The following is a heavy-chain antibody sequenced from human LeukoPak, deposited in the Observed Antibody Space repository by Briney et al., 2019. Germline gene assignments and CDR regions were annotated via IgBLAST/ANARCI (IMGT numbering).Heavy chain of an antibody. J-gene: IGHJ4*02. D-gene: IGHD3-22*01. CDR2: IKQDGSEK. CDR3: ARPYDSSGYYYSY. CDR1: GFTFSSYG. Sequence: GRALRLSCAASGFTFSSYGMHWVRQAPGKGLEWVANIKQDGSEKYYVDSVKGRFTISRDNAKNSLYLQMNSLRAEDTAVYYCARPYDSSGYYYSYWGQGTLVTVSS. V-gene: IGHV3-7*01.